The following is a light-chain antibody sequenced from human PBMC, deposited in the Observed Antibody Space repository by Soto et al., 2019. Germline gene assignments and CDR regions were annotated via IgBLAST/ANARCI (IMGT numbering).Light chain of an antibody. CDR2: RNS. V-gene: IGLV1-40*01. J-gene: IGLJ3*02. CDR1: SSNIGAGYD. Sequence: QSVLTQPPSVSGAPGQRVTISCTGSSSNIGAGYDVHWYQQLPGTAPKLLIHRNSNRPSGVPDRFSGSKSGTSASLAITGLQAEDEADYYCQSYDNSLSGWVFGGGTQLTVL. CDR3: QSYDNSLSGWV.